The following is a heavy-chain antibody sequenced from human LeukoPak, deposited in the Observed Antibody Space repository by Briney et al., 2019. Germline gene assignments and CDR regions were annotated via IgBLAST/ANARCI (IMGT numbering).Heavy chain of an antibody. CDR1: GYTFTGYN. V-gene: IGHV1-2*02. J-gene: IGHJ3*02. Sequence: ASVKVSCKASGYTFTGYNMHWVRQAPGQGLEWMGWIDPNSGGTNYAQKFQGRVTMTRDTSISTAYMELSSLRSDDTAVYYCARENNPYDSSGIGAFDIWGQGTMVTVSS. D-gene: IGHD3-22*01. CDR2: IDPNSGGT. CDR3: ARENNPYDSSGIGAFDI.